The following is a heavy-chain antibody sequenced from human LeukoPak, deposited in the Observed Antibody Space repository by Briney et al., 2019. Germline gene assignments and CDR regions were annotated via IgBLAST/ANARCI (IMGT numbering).Heavy chain of an antibody. CDR3: AKDAHFPDDVLDI. Sequence: GGSLRLSCTASEFNFNNYAMSWVRQAPGKGLEWVSAISGTAAATWYAGSVAGRFTISRDNSENSLYLQINSLRAEDTAVYYCAKDAHFPDDVLDIWGQGTMVSVSS. V-gene: IGHV3-23*01. J-gene: IGHJ3*02. D-gene: IGHD3-3*02. CDR1: EFNFNNYA. CDR2: ISGTAAAT.